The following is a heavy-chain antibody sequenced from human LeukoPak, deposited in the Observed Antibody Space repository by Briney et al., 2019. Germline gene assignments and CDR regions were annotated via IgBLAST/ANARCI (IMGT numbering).Heavy chain of an antibody. CDR2: VYHGGSS. V-gene: IGHV4-38-2*02. CDR3: ARRVGTSDCFDY. D-gene: IGHD2-21*02. Sequence: SGTLSLICTVSGYSISSGFYWGWIRQSPGKGLEWIGNVYHGGSSYYNPSLKSRVTISVDTSKNQFSLNLYSVTAADTAVYYCARRVGTSDCFDYWGQGTLVTVSS. CDR1: GYSISSGFY. J-gene: IGHJ4*02.